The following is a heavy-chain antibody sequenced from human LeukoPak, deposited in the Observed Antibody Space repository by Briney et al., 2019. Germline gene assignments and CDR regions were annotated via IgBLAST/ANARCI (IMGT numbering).Heavy chain of an antibody. CDR2: ISSSGSTI. CDR1: GFTFSDYY. V-gene: IGHV3-11*01. CDR3: AREAITMVLAPGTHAFDI. Sequence: PGGSLRLSCAASGFTFSDYYMSWIRQAPGKGLEWVSYISSSGSTIYYADSVKGRFTISRDNAKNSLYLQMNSLRAEDTAVYYCAREAITMVLAPGTHAFDIWGQGTMVTVSS. D-gene: IGHD3-10*01. J-gene: IGHJ3*02.